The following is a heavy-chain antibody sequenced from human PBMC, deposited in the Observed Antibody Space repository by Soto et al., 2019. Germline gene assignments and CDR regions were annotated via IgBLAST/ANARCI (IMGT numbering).Heavy chain of an antibody. CDR2: ISGSGDT. V-gene: IGHV3-23*01. D-gene: IGHD2-21*02. CDR3: ATYGGDSGGSEYFKY. J-gene: IGHJ1*01. CDR1: GLTFSSYG. Sequence: EVQLLESGGGLVQPGGSLRLSCAASGLTFSSYGMTWVRQAPGKGLEWVSAISGSGDTYNVDSLKGRFTISRDNSKSTLFLQMNSLRAEDTAVYYCATYGGDSGGSEYFKYWGQGTLVTVSS.